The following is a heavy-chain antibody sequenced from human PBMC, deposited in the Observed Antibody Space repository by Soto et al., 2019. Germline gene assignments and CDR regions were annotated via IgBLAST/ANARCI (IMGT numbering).Heavy chain of an antibody. J-gene: IGHJ4*02. CDR2: SYYSGST. Sequence: QVQLQESGPGLVKPSQTLSLTCTVSGGSISSGGYYWSWIRQHPGKGLEWIGYSYYSGSTYYNPALTSRITTAIDTSKNQFSLKRGAVTAVDTSVYYCARGVEATLGYYFDYWGQGTLVTVSS. CDR3: ARGVEATLGYYFDY. CDR1: GGSISSGGYY. D-gene: IGHD1-26*01. V-gene: IGHV4-31*03.